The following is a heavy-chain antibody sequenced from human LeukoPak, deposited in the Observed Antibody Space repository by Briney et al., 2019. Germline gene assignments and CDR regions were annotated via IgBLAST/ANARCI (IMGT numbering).Heavy chain of an antibody. CDR2: IIPTSGET. D-gene: IGHD5-12*01. J-gene: IGHJ4*02. Sequence: ASVKVSCKASGYSFSDYYMHWIRQAPGQGLEWMGWIIPTSGETKYAQRFQGRVTMTWDMSMSTAFMELSRLTSDDTAVYYCARDLVVGYGPPSFDFWGQGTLVTVSS. CDR1: GYSFSDYY. V-gene: IGHV1-2*02. CDR3: ARDLVVGYGPPSFDF.